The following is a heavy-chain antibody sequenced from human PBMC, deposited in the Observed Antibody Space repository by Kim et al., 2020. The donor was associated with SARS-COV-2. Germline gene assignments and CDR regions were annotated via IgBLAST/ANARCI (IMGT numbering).Heavy chain of an antibody. V-gene: IGHV3-7*01. CDR1: GFTFSSYW. D-gene: IGHD6-13*01. J-gene: IGHJ3*02. Sequence: GGSLRLSCAASGFTFSSYWMSWVRQAPGKGLEWVANIKQDGSEKYYVDSVKGRFTISRDNAKNSLYLQMNSLRADDTAVYYCARYSSSWYDAFDIWGQGTMVTVSS. CDR2: IKQDGSEK. CDR3: ARYSSSWYDAFDI.